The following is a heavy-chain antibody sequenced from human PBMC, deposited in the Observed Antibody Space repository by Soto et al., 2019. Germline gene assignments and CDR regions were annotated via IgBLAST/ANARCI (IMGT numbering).Heavy chain of an antibody. V-gene: IGHV3-74*01. CDR1: GFTFNNYW. CDR3: ARGIYLNYGLDV. J-gene: IGHJ6*02. D-gene: IGHD3-16*02. Sequence: EVQLVESGGGLVQPGGSLRLSCAASGFTFNNYWMHWVRQVPGKGLEWVSRINTDGSSTNYADTVMGRFTISRDNADNTVYLQMNSLRADDTAVYYCARGIYLNYGLDVWGQGATVTVSS. CDR2: INTDGSST.